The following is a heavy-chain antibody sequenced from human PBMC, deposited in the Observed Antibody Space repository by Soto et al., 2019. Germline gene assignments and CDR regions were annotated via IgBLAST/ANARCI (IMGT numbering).Heavy chain of an antibody. Sequence: GGSLRLSCAASGFTFSSYAMHWVRQAPGKGLEWVAVISYDGSNKCYADSVKGRFTISRDNSKNTLYLQMGSLRGEDMAVYYCARALVGGYYDYWGQGTMVTVSS. J-gene: IGHJ4*02. CDR1: GFTFSSYA. V-gene: IGHV3-30*14. D-gene: IGHD3-22*01. CDR3: ARALVGGYYDY. CDR2: ISYDGSNK.